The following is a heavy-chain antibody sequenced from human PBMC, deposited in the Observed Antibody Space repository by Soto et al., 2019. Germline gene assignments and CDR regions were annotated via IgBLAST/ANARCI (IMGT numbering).Heavy chain of an antibody. J-gene: IGHJ2*01. V-gene: IGHV4-59*01. CDR1: GASISRYY. CDR3: ARGRGGYFDL. CDR2: FYYSGST. Sequence: QVQLQESGPGLVKPSETLSLTCTVSGASISRYYWSWIRQPPGKGLEWIGYFYYSGSTNYNPSLKSRVTISVDTSKSQFSLKLSSVTAADTAVYYCARGRGGYFDLWGRGTLVTVSS.